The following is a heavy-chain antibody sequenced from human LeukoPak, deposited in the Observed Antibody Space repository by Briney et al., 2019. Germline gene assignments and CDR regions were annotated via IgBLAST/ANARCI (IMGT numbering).Heavy chain of an antibody. CDR3: AREDLRVEGGVAAFGMDV. CDR1: RFTFSDYC. Sequence: GESLRLSCAASRFTFSDYCVPWVRQPPGKGLEWVAVISNDGSTEYYADSLRGRLTGSRDNSKNTLFLQMHSLRPEDTAIYYCAREDLRVEGGVAAFGMDVWGQGTTVTVSS. D-gene: IGHD2-15*01. V-gene: IGHV3-30*03. CDR2: ISNDGSTE. J-gene: IGHJ6*02.